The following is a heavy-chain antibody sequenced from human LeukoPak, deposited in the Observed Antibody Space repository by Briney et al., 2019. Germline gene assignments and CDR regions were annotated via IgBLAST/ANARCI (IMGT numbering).Heavy chain of an antibody. Sequence: ASVKVSCKASGYTFTGYYMHWVRQAPGQGLEWMGWINPNSGGTNYAQKFQGRVTMTRDTSISTAYMELSRLRSDDTAVYYCARGIIPAAGFDPWCQGTLVTVSS. J-gene: IGHJ5*02. CDR3: ARGIIPAAGFDP. CDR2: INPNSGGT. V-gene: IGHV1-2*02. D-gene: IGHD2-2*01. CDR1: GYTFTGYY.